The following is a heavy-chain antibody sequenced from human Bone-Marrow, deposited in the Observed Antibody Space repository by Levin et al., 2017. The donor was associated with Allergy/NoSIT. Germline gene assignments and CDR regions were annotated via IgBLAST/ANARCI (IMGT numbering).Heavy chain of an antibody. CDR2: INPSGGST. D-gene: IGHD6-19*01. Sequence: GESLKISCKASGYTFTSYYMHWVRQAPGQGLEWMGIINPSGGSTSYAQKFQGRVTMTRDTSTSTVYMELSSLRSEDTAVYHCARCRSSGWRGMDVWGQGTTVTVSS. CDR1: GYTFTSYY. V-gene: IGHV1-46*01. J-gene: IGHJ6*02. CDR3: ARCRSSGWRGMDV.